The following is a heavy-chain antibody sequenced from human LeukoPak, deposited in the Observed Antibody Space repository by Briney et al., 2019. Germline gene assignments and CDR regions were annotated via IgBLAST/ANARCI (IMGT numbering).Heavy chain of an antibody. CDR1: GFTFSTYE. V-gene: IGHV3-48*03. CDR2: ISSSGSTT. CDR3: ARVSERGLPPDY. Sequence: GGSLRLSCAASGFTFSTYEMNWVRQAPGKGLEWVSYISSSGSTTFYADSVKGRFTISRDNAKNSLYLQMNSLRAEDTAVYYCARVSERGLPPDYWSQGTLVTVSS. J-gene: IGHJ4*02. D-gene: IGHD2-15*01.